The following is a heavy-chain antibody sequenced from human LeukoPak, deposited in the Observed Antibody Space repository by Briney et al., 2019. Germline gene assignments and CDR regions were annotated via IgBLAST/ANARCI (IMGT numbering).Heavy chain of an antibody. D-gene: IGHD5-18*01. J-gene: IGHJ6*03. CDR3: ARDATYSYGLYHYYYYYMDV. V-gene: IGHV3-74*01. Sequence: GGSLRLSCAASGFTFSSYWMHWVRQAPGKGLVWVSRINSDGSSTSYADSVKGRLTISRDNAKNTLYLQMNSLRAEDTAVYYCARDATYSYGLYHYYYYYMDVWGKGTTVTVSS. CDR2: INSDGSST. CDR1: GFTFSSYW.